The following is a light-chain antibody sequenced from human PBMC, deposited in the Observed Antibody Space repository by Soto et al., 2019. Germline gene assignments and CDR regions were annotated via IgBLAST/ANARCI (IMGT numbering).Light chain of an antibody. J-gene: IGKJ5*01. CDR1: QSISSN. CDR2: GAS. CDR3: QQYNNWPAIT. V-gene: IGKV3D-15*01. Sequence: EIVMTQSPPTLSVSPGERSALSFSPSQSISSNLAWYQQKPGQAPRLLIYGASTRATGIPARFSGSGSGTEFTLTISSLQSEDFAVYYYQQYNNWPAITFGQGTRLEIK.